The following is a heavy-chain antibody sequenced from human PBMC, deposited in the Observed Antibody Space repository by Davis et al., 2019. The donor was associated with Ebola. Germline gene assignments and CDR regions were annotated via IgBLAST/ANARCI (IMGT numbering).Heavy chain of an antibody. CDR1: GYTFNSHG. CDR3: ARGRNGGWDSDY. J-gene: IGHJ4*02. Sequence: AASVKVSCKASGYTFNSHGISWVRQAPGQGLEWMAWISAYNGHTNYAQKFQGRLTLTTDTSRSTAYMELRSLTSDDTAEYFCARGRNGGWDSDYWGQGTLVTVSS. D-gene: IGHD6-19*01. V-gene: IGHV1-18*01. CDR2: ISAYNGHT.